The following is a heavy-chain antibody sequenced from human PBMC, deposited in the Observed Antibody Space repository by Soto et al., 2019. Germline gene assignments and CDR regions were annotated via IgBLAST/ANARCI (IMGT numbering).Heavy chain of an antibody. Sequence: TLSLTCTVSCGSIGSYSWSWIRQPPGKGLEWIGYIYYSGSTNYNPSLKSRVTISVDTSKNQFSLKLSSVTAADTAVYYCARIAGVGPTRVHDYWGQGTLVTVSS. V-gene: IGHV4-59*01. CDR1: CGSIGSYS. J-gene: IGHJ4*02. CDR3: ARIAGVGPTRVHDY. CDR2: IYYSGST. D-gene: IGHD1-26*01.